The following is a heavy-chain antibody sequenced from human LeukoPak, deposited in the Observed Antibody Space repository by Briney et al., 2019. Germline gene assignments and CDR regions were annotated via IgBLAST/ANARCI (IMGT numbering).Heavy chain of an antibody. CDR3: GGRRV. V-gene: IGHV3-15*01. J-gene: IGHJ6*04. CDR2: IRSRSDGGTA. Sequence: GGSLRLSCAASGFTFRDAWMTWVRQAPGKGLEWVGRIRSRSDGGTADYATAVKGRFSISRDDSTNTLYLDMNSLKTEDTAVYYCGGRRVWGNGTVVTVSS. CDR1: GFTFRDAW. D-gene: IGHD3-16*01.